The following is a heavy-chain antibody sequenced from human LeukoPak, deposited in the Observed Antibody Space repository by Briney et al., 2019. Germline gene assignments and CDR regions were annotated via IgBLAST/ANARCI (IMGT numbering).Heavy chain of an antibody. CDR3: ARGSSSGWSPTLFSY. J-gene: IGHJ4*02. Sequence: SETLSLTCAVYGGSFSGYYWSWIRQPPGKGLEWIGEINHSGSTNYNPSLKSRVTISVDTSKNQFSLKLSSVTAADTAVYYCARGSSSGWSPTLFSYWGQGTLVTVSS. V-gene: IGHV4-34*01. D-gene: IGHD6-19*01. CDR2: INHSGST. CDR1: GGSFSGYY.